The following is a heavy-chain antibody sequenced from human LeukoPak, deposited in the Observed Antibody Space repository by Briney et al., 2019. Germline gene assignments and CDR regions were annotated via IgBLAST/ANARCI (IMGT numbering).Heavy chain of an antibody. D-gene: IGHD3-3*01. CDR3: ASFGVVLFDY. CDR1: GGSISSYY. J-gene: IGHJ4*02. V-gene: IGHV4-59*08. Sequence: PSETLSLTCTVSGGSISSYYWSWIRQPPGKGLEWIGYIYYSGSTNYNPSLKSRVTISVDTSKNQFSLKLSSVTAADTAVYYCASFGVVLFDYWGQGTLVTVSS. CDR2: IYYSGST.